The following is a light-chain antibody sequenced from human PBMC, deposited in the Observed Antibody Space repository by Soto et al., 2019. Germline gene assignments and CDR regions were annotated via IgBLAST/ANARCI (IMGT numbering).Light chain of an antibody. CDR3: CSYAGSGTDNYV. J-gene: IGLJ1*01. CDR2: EGI. CDR1: TSDVGSHNF. Sequence: QSALTQPASVSGSPGQSITISCTGTTSDVGSHNFVSWYQHYPGKAPKLMIYEGIKRPSGVSNRFSGSKSGNTAFLTISGLQAEDEADYYCCSYAGSGTDNYVFGSGTKVTVL. V-gene: IGLV2-23*01.